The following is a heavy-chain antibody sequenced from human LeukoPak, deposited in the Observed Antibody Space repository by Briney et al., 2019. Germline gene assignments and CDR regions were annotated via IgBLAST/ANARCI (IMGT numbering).Heavy chain of an antibody. V-gene: IGHV3-74*01. CDR1: GFTFSSYF. CDR2: INNEGTGT. D-gene: IGHD6-13*01. J-gene: IGHJ3*02. CDR3: ARGSSSWRNAFDI. Sequence: GGSLRLSCAASGFTFSSYFMHWVRQAPGKGLVWVSRINNEGTGTSYADSVKGRFTISTDNAKNTLDLQMNSLRAEDTAVYYCARGSSSWRNAFDIWGQGTMVTVSS.